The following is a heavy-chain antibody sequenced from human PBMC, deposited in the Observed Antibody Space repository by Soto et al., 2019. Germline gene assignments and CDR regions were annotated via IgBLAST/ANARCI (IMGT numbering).Heavy chain of an antibody. CDR3: AREGLTGTIGLYYYYGMDV. V-gene: IGHV4-59*01. CDR2: IYYSGST. Sequence: QVQLQESGPGLVKPSETLSLTCTVSGGSISSYYWSWIRQPPGKGLEWIGYIYYSGSTNYNPSLKSRVTISVETSKTQFSLKLSSVTAADTAVYYCAREGLTGTIGLYYYYGMDVWGQGTTVTVSS. D-gene: IGHD1-7*01. J-gene: IGHJ6*02. CDR1: GGSISSYY.